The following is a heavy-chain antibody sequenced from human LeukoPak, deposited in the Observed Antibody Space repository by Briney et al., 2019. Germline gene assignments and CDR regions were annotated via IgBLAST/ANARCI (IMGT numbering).Heavy chain of an antibody. CDR2: IYYSGNT. J-gene: IGHJ4*02. D-gene: IGHD3-10*01. CDR1: GGSISGSSYF. Sequence: ASGTLSLTCAVSGGSISGSSYFWGWIRQPPGKGLEWIGSIYYSGNTYYNPSLKSRVTISVDTSKNQFSLKLSSVTAADTAVYYCARLKEGIDYWGQGTLVTVSS. V-gene: IGHV4-39*01. CDR3: ARLKEGIDY.